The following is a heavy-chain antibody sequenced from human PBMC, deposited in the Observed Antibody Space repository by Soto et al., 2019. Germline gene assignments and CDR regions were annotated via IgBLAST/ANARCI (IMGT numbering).Heavy chain of an antibody. D-gene: IGHD6-19*01. CDR1: GFTFSAYG. CDR2: MSFDENNQ. J-gene: IGHJ4*02. Sequence: GGSLRLSCAASGFTFSAYGMHWVRQAPGKGLEWVALMSFDENNQYYSDSVRGRFTISRDISKDTLYLQMNSLRAEDTAVYYCAGSSSGWYRVDYWGQGTLVTVSS. V-gene: IGHV3-30*03. CDR3: AGSSSGWYRVDY.